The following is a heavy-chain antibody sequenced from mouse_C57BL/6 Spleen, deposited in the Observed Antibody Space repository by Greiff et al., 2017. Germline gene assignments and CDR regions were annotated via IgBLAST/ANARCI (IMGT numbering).Heavy chain of an antibody. D-gene: IGHD2-2*01. CDR3: ARFYGYDHYFDV. CDR1: GFTFSDYY. CDR2: INYDGSST. Sequence: EVQLKESEGGLVQPGSSMKLSCTASGFTFSDYYMAWVRQVPEKGLEWVANINYDGSSTYYLDSLKSRFIISRANATNILYLQISSLKSEDTATYYCARFYGYDHYFDVWGTGTTLTVSS. J-gene: IGHJ2*01. V-gene: IGHV5-16*01.